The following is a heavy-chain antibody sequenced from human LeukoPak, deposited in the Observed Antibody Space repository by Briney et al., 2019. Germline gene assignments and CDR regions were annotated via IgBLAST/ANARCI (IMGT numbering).Heavy chain of an antibody. D-gene: IGHD4-17*01. Sequence: GSLRLSCTASGFTFSSYWMSWVRQAPGKGLEWVANIKQDRGEKYYVDSVKGRFTISRDNAKNSLYLQMNSLRAEDTAVYYCARLGARQVLDYWGQGTLVTVSS. J-gene: IGHJ4*02. CDR1: GFTFSSYW. CDR3: ARLGARQVLDY. CDR2: IKQDRGEK. V-gene: IGHV3-7*01.